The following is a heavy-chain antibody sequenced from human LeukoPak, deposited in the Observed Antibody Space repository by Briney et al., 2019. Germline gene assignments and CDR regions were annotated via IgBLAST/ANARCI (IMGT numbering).Heavy chain of an antibody. Sequence: ASVKVSCKASGYTFTSYDINWVRQASGQGLEWMGWMNPNSGNTGYAQKFQGRVTMTINTAIGTAYMELSSLRSEDTAVYYCARFNQRGQDILKARFYYYMDVWGKGTTVTVSS. V-gene: IGHV1-8*01. D-gene: IGHD5-24*01. CDR2: MNPNSGNT. CDR1: GYTFTSYD. CDR3: ARFNQRGQDILKARFYYYMDV. J-gene: IGHJ6*03.